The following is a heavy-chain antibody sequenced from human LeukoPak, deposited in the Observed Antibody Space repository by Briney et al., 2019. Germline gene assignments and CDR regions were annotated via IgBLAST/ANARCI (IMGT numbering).Heavy chain of an antibody. J-gene: IGHJ4*02. CDR2: ISPNTGGT. V-gene: IGHV1-2*02. CDR1: GYTFTGYY. Sequence: ASVKVSCKASGYTFTGYYIHWVRQAPGQGLEWKGRISPNTGGTNYAQNFQGRVTMTRDTSISTAYMEMSNLRSDDTAVYYCARGFCSSTSCLDYFEYWGQGTLV. CDR3: ARGFCSSTSCLDYFEY. D-gene: IGHD2-2*01.